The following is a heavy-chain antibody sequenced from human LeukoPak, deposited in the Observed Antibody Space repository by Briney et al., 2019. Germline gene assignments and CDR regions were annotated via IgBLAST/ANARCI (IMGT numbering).Heavy chain of an antibody. J-gene: IGHJ5*02. CDR3: ARDRGQVRDIVVVTAGVYNWFDP. CDR2: ISYDGSNK. V-gene: IGHV3-30*04. Sequence: GGSLRLSCAASGFTFSSYAMHWVRQAPGKGLEWVAVISYDGSNKYYADSVKGRFTISRDNSKNTLYLQMNSLRAEDTAVYYCARDRGQVRDIVVVTAGVYNWFDPWGQGTLVTVSS. D-gene: IGHD2-21*02. CDR1: GFTFSSYA.